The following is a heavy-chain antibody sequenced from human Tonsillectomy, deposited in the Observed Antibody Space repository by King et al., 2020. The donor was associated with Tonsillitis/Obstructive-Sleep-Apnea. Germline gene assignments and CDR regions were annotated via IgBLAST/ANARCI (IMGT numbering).Heavy chain of an antibody. J-gene: IGHJ6*03. V-gene: IGHV3-9*01. D-gene: IGHD2-15*01. Sequence: VQLVESGGGLVQPGRSLRLSCAASGFTFDDYAMHWVRQAPGKGLEWVSGISWNSGSIGYADSVKGRFTISRDNAKNSLYLQMNSLRAEDTALYYCAKDGCSGGSCYSIYYYYMDVWGKGTTVTVSS. CDR2: ISWNSGSI. CDR1: GFTFDDYA. CDR3: AKDGCSGGSCYSIYYYYMDV.